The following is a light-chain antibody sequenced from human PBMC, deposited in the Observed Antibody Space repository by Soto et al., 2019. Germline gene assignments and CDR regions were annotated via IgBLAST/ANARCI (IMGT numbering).Light chain of an antibody. Sequence: DIQMTPSPATLSGSVGDRVPITCRASQGISSWLAWYQKKPGKAPNLLIYAASSLQSGVPSRFSATVSGTEFSLTITSLQPEDFATYYCQQLFDSPITFGQGTRLEIK. CDR3: QQLFDSPIT. CDR1: QGISSW. CDR2: AAS. V-gene: IGKV1-12*01. J-gene: IGKJ5*01.